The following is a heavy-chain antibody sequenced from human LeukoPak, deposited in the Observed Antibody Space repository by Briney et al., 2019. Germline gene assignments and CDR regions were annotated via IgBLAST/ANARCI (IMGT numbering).Heavy chain of an antibody. Sequence: SGGSLRLSYAASGFTFDDYAMHWVRQAPGKGLEWVSLISGDGGSTYYADSVKGRFTISRDNSKNSLYLQMNSLRTEDTALYYCAKDFAYCGGDCYSDYFDYWGQGTLVTVSS. CDR1: GFTFDDYA. J-gene: IGHJ4*02. D-gene: IGHD2-21*02. CDR3: AKDFAYCGGDCYSDYFDY. V-gene: IGHV3-43*02. CDR2: ISGDGGST.